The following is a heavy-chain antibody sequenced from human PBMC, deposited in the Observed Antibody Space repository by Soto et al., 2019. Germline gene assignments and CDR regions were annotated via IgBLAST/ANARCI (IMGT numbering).Heavy chain of an antibody. V-gene: IGHV3-15*07. J-gene: IGHJ4*02. CDR2: IKSKTDGGGTT. D-gene: IGHD6-19*01. Sequence: GGSLRLSCAALGFPFLNAWLHWVRHPPATGQEWVGRIKSKTDGGGTTDYAATVKGRFTISRDDLKNTVYLQMDSLKTEDTAVYFCTAAVWLATRSDSWGQGTLVTVSS. CDR1: GFPFLNAW. CDR3: TAAVWLATRSDS.